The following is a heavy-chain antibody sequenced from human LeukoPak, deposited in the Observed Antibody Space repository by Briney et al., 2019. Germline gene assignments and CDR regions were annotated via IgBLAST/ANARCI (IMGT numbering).Heavy chain of an antibody. D-gene: IGHD3-22*01. CDR3: TRSGYRHPYHFDS. CDR1: GFSVRTTY. CDR2: LYTGGGT. J-gene: IGHJ4*02. Sequence: GGSLRLSCAASGFSVRTTYMSWVRQAPGKGLEWVSVLYTGGGTDHADSVKGRFTITRDNSKNTLSLQMNSLRVEDTAIYYCTRSGYRHPYHFDSWGQGTLVTVSS. V-gene: IGHV3-53*01.